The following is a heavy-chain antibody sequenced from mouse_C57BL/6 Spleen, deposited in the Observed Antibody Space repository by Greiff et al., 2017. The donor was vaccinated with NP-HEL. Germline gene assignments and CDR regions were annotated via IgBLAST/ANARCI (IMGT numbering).Heavy chain of an antibody. CDR2: IFPGSGST. J-gene: IGHJ4*01. CDR1: GYTFTDYY. CDR3: ARSAGDSSGPLAMDY. Sequence: QVQLQQSGPELVKPGASVKISCKASGYTFTDYYINWVKQRPGQGLEWIGWIFPGSGSTYYNEKFKGKATLTVDKSSSTAYMLLSSLTSEDSAVYFCARSAGDSSGPLAMDYWGQGTSVTVSS. V-gene: IGHV1-75*01. D-gene: IGHD3-2*02.